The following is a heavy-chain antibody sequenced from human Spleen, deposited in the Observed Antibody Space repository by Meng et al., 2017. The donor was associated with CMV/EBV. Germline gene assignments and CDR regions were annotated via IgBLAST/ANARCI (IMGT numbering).Heavy chain of an antibody. CDR2: IKGDGSEI. J-gene: IGHJ4*02. CDR1: GFTFSSYA. D-gene: IGHD4/OR15-4a*01. V-gene: IGHV3-7*01. Sequence: GESLKISCAASGFTFSSYAMHWVRQAPGKGLEWVANIKGDGSEIHYADSVKGRFTISRDNAKNSLYLQMNSLRADDTSVYYCAKANNFDSWGQGTLVTVSS. CDR3: AKANNFDS.